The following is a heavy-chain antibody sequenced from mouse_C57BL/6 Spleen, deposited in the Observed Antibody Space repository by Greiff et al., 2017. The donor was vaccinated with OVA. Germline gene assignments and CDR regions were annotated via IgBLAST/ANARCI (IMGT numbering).Heavy chain of an antibody. J-gene: IGHJ3*01. Sequence: EVQGVESGTVLARPGASVKMSCKTSGYTFTSYWMHWVKQRPGQGLEWIGAIYPGNSDTSYNQKFKGKAKLTAVTSASTAYMERSSLTNEDSAVYYCTAYSNLAWFAYWGQGTLVTVSA. D-gene: IGHD2-5*01. V-gene: IGHV1-5*01. CDR3: TAYSNLAWFAY. CDR1: GYTFTSYW. CDR2: IYPGNSDT.